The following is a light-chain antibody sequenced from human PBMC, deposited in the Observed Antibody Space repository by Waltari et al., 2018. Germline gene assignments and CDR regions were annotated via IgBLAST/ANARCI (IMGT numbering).Light chain of an antibody. CDR3: QSFDTSLTAWV. J-gene: IGLJ3*02. CDR2: DNN. V-gene: IGLV1-40*01. Sequence: QSVLTQPPSVSGAPGPRVTISCTGSSSNIGAVFLVHWYQQLPGTVPKLLIFDNNNRPSGVPARFSGSRSGTSASLAITGLQAEDEADYYCQSFDTSLTAWVFGGGTKLTVL. CDR1: SSNIGAVFL.